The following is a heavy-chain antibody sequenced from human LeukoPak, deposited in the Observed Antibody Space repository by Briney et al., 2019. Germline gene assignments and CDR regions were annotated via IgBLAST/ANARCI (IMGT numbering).Heavy chain of an antibody. J-gene: IGHJ4*02. CDR3: ARDPTGATDY. Sequence: PGGPLRLSCAASGFTVSKNYMSWVRQAPGKGLEWVSVIYSGGNTYYADSVKGRFTISRDNSKNTLYLQMNSLRAEDTAVYYCARDPTGATDYWGQGTLVTVSS. D-gene: IGHD1-1*01. V-gene: IGHV3-53*01. CDR1: GFTVSKNY. CDR2: IYSGGNT.